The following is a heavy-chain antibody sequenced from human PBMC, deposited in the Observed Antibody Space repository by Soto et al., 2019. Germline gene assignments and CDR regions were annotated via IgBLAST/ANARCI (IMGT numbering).Heavy chain of an antibody. D-gene: IGHD3-10*01. CDR2: IKSKTDGGTT. Sequence: EVQLVESGGGLVKPGGSLRLSCAASGFTFSNAWMSWVRQAPGKGLEWVGRIKSKTDGGTTVYAAPVKGRFTISRDDSKNTLYLQMNSLKTEDTAVYYCTTDFIGELWFDYWGQGTLVTVSS. CDR3: TTDFIGELWFDY. CDR1: GFTFSNAW. J-gene: IGHJ4*02. V-gene: IGHV3-15*01.